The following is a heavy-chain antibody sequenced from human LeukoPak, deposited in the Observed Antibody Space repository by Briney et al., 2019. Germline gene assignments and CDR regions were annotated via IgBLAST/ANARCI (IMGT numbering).Heavy chain of an antibody. CDR1: GFTFSDYY. D-gene: IGHD3-3*01. Sequence: GRSLRLSCAASGFTFSDYYMSWIRQAPGKGLEWVSYISSSSSYTNYANSVKGRFTISRDNSKNTLYLQMNSLRAEDTAVYYCARVCYDFWSGYYFDYWGQGTLVTVSS. CDR2: ISSSSSYT. CDR3: ARVCYDFWSGYYFDY. J-gene: IGHJ4*02. V-gene: IGHV3-11*06.